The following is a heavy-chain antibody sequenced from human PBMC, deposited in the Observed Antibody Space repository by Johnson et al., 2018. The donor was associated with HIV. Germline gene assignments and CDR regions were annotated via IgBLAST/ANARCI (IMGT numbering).Heavy chain of an antibody. D-gene: IGHD6-13*01. CDR1: GFTFSSYA. CDR2: ISYDGSNK. CDR3: ARENIAAGGTDAFDI. V-gene: IGHV3-30*14. Sequence: QVQLVESGGGVVQPGRSLRLSCAASGFTFSSYAMHWVRQAPGKGLEWVAVISYDGSNKYYADSVKGRFTISRDNSKNTLYLQMNRLRAEDTAVYFCARENIAAGGTDAFDIWGQGTMVTVSS. J-gene: IGHJ3*02.